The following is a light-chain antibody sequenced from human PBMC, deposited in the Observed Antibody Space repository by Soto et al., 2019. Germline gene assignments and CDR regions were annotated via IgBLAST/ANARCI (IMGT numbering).Light chain of an antibody. J-gene: IGKJ1*01. V-gene: IGKV1-9*01. CDR2: SAS. CDR1: QGICSF. Sequence: DIQLTQSPSFLSASVGDRVTITCRASQGICSFLAWYQQKPGKAPRLLIYSASTLQSGVSFRFSGSGSGTEFTLTISSLQSEDFATYYCQQFNSYPPTFGQGTKVEIK. CDR3: QQFNSYPPT.